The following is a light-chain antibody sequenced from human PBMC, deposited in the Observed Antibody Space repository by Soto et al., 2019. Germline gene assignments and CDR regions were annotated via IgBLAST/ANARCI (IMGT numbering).Light chain of an antibody. CDR3: QQYNSYSPT. CDR2: KAS. Sequence: DIHMTQSLSTLSASVGDRVTITCRASQSISVWLAWYQQKAGKAPNLLIYKASRLESGVPSRFSGSGSETEFTLTISGLQPGDSATYYCQQYNSYSPTFGQGTKVDI. V-gene: IGKV1-5*03. J-gene: IGKJ1*01. CDR1: QSISVW.